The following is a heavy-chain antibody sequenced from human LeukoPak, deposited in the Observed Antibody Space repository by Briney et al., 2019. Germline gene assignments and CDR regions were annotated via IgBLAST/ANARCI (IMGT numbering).Heavy chain of an antibody. Sequence: GGSLRLSCAASGFTFSSYGMHWVRQAPGKGLEWVAFIRYDGSNKYYADSVKGRFTISRDNSKNTLYLQMNSLRAEDTAVYYCAKDPRSWIQLWSYWYFDLWGRGTLVTVSS. D-gene: IGHD5-18*01. CDR1: GFTFSSYG. V-gene: IGHV3-30*02. CDR2: IRYDGSNK. CDR3: AKDPRSWIQLWSYWYFDL. J-gene: IGHJ2*01.